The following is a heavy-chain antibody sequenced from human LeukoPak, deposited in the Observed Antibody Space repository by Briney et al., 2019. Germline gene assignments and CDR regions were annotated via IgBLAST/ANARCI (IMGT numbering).Heavy chain of an antibody. Sequence: ASVTVSCKVSGYTFTDYYMHWVQQAPGKGLEWVGLVDPEEGETIYAEKFQGRVTITADTSTDTAYMELSSLRSEDTAVYYCATYGITIFGVAFDYWGQGTLVTVSS. CDR1: GYTFTDYY. D-gene: IGHD3-3*01. CDR2: VDPEEGET. V-gene: IGHV1-69-2*01. CDR3: ATYGITIFGVAFDY. J-gene: IGHJ4*02.